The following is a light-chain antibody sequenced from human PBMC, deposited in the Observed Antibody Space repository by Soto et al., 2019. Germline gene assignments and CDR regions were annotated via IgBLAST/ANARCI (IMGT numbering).Light chain of an antibody. Sequence: EIVMTQSPATLSVSPGERATLSCRVSQRVSSNLAWYQQKPGQAPRLLIYGASTRATGIPARFSGSGSGTEFTLTISSLQSEDFSVYYCQQYNTWPPMAFGQGTTVEIK. CDR3: QQYNTWPPMA. J-gene: IGKJ1*01. V-gene: IGKV3-15*01. CDR1: QRVSSN. CDR2: GAS.